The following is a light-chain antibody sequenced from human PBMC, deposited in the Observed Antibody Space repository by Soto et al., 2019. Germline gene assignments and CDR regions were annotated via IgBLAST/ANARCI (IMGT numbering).Light chain of an antibody. CDR2: SDI. V-gene: IGLV1-40*01. J-gene: IGLJ2*01. Sequence: QSVLTQPPSVSGVPGQRLTISCTGSSSNIGAGYDVHWYQQFPGTAPKLLIVSDINRPSGVPARLSASKSGSSACLAISGLQAEDEGDYYCQSYDSALSAAVFGGGTKLTVL. CDR3: QSYDSALSAAV. CDR1: SSNIGAGYD.